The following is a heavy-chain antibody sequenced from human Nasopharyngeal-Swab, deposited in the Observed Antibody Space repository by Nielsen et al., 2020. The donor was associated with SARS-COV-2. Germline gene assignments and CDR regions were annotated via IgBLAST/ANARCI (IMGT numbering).Heavy chain of an antibody. CDR3: ARGLYDGSGLLDS. CDR1: GASINSHF. CDR2: LSYGGSS. J-gene: IGHJ5*01. V-gene: IGHV4-59*11. D-gene: IGHD3-22*01. Sequence: SETLSLTCTVSGASINSHFWNWSRQAPGKGLDWDGYLSYGGSSNYNPSLRSRVTLSVDTSKSQFSLKLTSVTAADTAVYYCARGLYDGSGLLDSWGHGTLVTVSS.